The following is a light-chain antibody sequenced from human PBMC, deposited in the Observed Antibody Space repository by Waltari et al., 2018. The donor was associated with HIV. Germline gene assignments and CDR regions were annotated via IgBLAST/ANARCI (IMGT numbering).Light chain of an antibody. CDR2: DVD. Sequence: QSALTQPSSVSGSPGQSITISCSGTSSDMSTYNFVSWYQKHPEKAPKLLIYDVDTRPSGVPRRFSGSKSGDTASLTISAIQADDEADYFCSSYTTTNTVVFGGGTKVSVL. CDR1: SSDMSTYNF. J-gene: IGLJ2*01. CDR3: SSYTTTNTVV. V-gene: IGLV2-14*03.